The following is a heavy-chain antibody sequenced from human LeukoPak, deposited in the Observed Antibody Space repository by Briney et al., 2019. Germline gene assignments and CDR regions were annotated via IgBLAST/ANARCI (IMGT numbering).Heavy chain of an antibody. CDR2: INSVGSSP. CDR1: GFTFSRYW. V-gene: IGHV3-74*01. CDR3: ARDMYTPSSARGAY. J-gene: IGHJ4*02. Sequence: GGSLRLACAASGFTFSRYWMHGVREAPGKGLEWVSRINSVGSSPTYADSVKGRFTLSRDNDKNTLSLHMNRLRAEDTAVYYCARDMYTPSSARGAYWGQGTLVTVSS. D-gene: IGHD6-6*01.